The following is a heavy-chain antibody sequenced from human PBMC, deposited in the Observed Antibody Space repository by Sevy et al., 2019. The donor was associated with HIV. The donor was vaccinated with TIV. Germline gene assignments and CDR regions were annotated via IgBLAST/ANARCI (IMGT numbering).Heavy chain of an antibody. Sequence: EGSLRLSCEASGFSFSSYAMTWVHQAPGKVLEWVSATSGSGGGTYYADSVKGRFTISRDNSKNTLYLQMSGLRAEDRALYYCAKAAYYDLWTGYTNFDHWGQGTLVTVSS. J-gene: IGHJ4*02. V-gene: IGHV3-23*01. CDR3: AKAAYYDLWTGYTNFDH. D-gene: IGHD3-3*01. CDR2: TSGSGGGT. CDR1: GFSFSSYA.